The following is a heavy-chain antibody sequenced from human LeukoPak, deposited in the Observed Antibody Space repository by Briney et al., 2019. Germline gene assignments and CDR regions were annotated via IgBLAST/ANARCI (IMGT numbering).Heavy chain of an antibody. D-gene: IGHD2-21*02. V-gene: IGHV4-39*01. J-gene: IGHJ4*02. CDR2: IYHTGVT. CDR3: ARRSFCGGDCLRLDS. CDR1: ADSTSSTAYY. Sequence: PSETLSLTCSVSADSTSSTAYYWGWIRQPPGRGLEWIGSIYHTGVTYYSPSLKSRVTISVHTSKNQFSLNLISVTAADTAMYYCARRSFCGGDCLRLDSWGRGTLVTVSS.